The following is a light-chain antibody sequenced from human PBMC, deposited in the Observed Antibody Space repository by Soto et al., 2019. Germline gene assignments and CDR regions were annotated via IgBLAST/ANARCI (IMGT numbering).Light chain of an antibody. CDR2: DTS. Sequence: ESVLTQSPGTLSLSPGESATLSCRASQTLSNSFIAWYQQKPGQAPRLLIYDTSSRATGLPDRYSASGSGTDFTLTISRLEPEDFAVFFCQQYGTSEIIFGQGTRLE. V-gene: IGKV3-20*01. CDR1: QTLSNSF. CDR3: QQYGTSEII. J-gene: IGKJ5*01.